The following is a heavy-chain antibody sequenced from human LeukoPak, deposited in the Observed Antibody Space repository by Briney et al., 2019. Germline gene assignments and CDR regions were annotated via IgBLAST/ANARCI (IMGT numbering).Heavy chain of an antibody. J-gene: IGHJ3*02. Sequence: VSGPTLVKPTQTLTLTCTLSGLSLSTSGVGVGWIRQPPGKALEWLALIYWNDEKRYSPSLKSRLTITKDTSKIQVVLAMTNVDPVDTATYYCAHTQYSFDSGDVDDAFGIWGQGTMVTVSS. D-gene: IGHD3-22*01. CDR3: AHTQYSFDSGDVDDAFGI. CDR2: IYWNDEK. V-gene: IGHV2-5*01. CDR1: GLSLSTSGVG.